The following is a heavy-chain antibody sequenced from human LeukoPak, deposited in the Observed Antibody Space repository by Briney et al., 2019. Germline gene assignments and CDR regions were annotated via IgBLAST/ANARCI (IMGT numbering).Heavy chain of an antibody. D-gene: IGHD1-26*01. V-gene: IGHV4-59*12. CDR2: IYYSGST. Sequence: SETLSLTCTVSGGSISSYYWSWIRQPPGKGLEWIGYIYYSGSTNYNPSLKSRVTISVDTSKNQFSLKLSSVTAADTAVYYCARPWSYYVFDYWGQGTLVTVSS. CDR1: GGSISSYY. CDR3: ARPWSYYVFDY. J-gene: IGHJ4*02.